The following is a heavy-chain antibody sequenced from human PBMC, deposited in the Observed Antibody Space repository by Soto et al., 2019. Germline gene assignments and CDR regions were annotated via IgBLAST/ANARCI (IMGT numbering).Heavy chain of an antibody. V-gene: IGHV6-1*01. CDR1: GDSVSSNSAA. D-gene: IGHD3-22*01. J-gene: IGHJ6*02. CDR2: TYYRSKWYN. Sequence: SQTLSLTCAISGDSVSSNSAAWSWIRQSPSRGLEWLGRTYYRSKWYNDYAVSVKSRITINPDTSKNQFSLQLNSVTPEDTAVYYCARVRYHSSGYYSPYYYYGMDVWGQGTTVTVSS. CDR3: ARVRYHSSGYYSPYYYYGMDV.